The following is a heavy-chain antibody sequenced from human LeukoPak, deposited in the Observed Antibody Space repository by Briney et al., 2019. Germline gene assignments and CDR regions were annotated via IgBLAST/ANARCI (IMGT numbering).Heavy chain of an antibody. Sequence: GGSLRLSCAASGFTFSSHAMEWVRQAPGKGLEWVSSITGSSDSIYYADSVKGRFTISRDNAKNSVYLQMNSLRAEDTAVYYCARLVCSTIPCYGKFYFDSWGQGTLVPVSS. CDR1: GFTFSSHA. V-gene: IGHV3-21*01. D-gene: IGHD2-2*01. CDR3: ARLVCSTIPCYGKFYFDS. J-gene: IGHJ4*02. CDR2: ITGSSDSI.